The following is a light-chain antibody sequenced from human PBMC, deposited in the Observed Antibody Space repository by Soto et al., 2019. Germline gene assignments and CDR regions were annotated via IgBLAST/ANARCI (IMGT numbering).Light chain of an antibody. Sequence: EIVVTQSPGTRSLSPGERATLSCRASQSVSSSYLAWYQQKPGQAPRLLIYGASTRATGIPARFSGSGSGTDFTLTISRLEPEDFAVYDCQQYGSSRPWTFGQGTKVDIK. CDR2: GAS. J-gene: IGKJ1*01. V-gene: IGKV3-20*01. CDR1: QSVSSSY. CDR3: QQYGSSRPWT.